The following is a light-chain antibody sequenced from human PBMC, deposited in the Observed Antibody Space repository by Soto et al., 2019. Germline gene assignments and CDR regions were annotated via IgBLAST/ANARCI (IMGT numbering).Light chain of an antibody. CDR1: SGDIGRYDF. Sequence: QSVLTQPASVSGSPGQSTTISCTGSSGDIGRYDFVSWYQHHPGKAPKLIIFDVTNRPSGVSNRFSGSKSGHTASLTISGLQAEDEADYYCSSFTASDSLGVTFGGGTKLTVL. CDR3: SSFTASDSLGVT. CDR2: DVT. V-gene: IGLV2-14*03. J-gene: IGLJ2*01.